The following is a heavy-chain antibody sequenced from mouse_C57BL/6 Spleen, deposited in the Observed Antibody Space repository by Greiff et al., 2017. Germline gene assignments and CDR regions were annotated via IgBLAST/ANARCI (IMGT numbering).Heavy chain of an antibody. Sequence: QVQLQQPGAELVMPGASVKLSCKASGYTFTSYWMHWVKQRPGQGLEWIGEIDPSDSYTNYNQKFKGKSTLTVDKSSSTAYMQLSSLTSEDSAVYYCARSGTTEWDAMDYWGQGTSVTVSS. V-gene: IGHV1-69*01. CDR2: IDPSDSYT. J-gene: IGHJ4*01. CDR3: ARSGTTEWDAMDY. D-gene: IGHD1-1*01. CDR1: GYTFTSYW.